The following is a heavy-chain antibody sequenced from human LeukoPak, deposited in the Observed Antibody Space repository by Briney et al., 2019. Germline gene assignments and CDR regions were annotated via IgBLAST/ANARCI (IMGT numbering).Heavy chain of an antibody. D-gene: IGHD6-6*01. CDR3: AKPGSSRGIAGRRPTKYYFDY. CDR1: GGSFSGYY. Sequence: SETLSLTCAVYGGSFSGYYWSWIRQPPGKGLEWIGEINHSGSTNYNPSLKSRVTISVDTSKNQFSLRLSSVTAADTAVYYCAKPGSSRGIAGRRPTKYYFDYWGQGTLVTVSS. V-gene: IGHV4-34*01. J-gene: IGHJ4*02. CDR2: INHSGST.